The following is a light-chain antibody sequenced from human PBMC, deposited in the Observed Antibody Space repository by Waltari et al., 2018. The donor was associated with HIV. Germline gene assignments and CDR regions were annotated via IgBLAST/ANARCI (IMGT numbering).Light chain of an antibody. J-gene: IGKJ3*01. CDR1: QTISTY. V-gene: IGKV1-39*01. Sequence: DIQLTQSPSSLSASVGDRVTIACRASQTISTYLNWYQQKPGKDPKLLISAASSLHSGVPSRFSGSASGTDFTLTINSLQPEDYATYYCQQSYSSPLTFGPGTKVDIK. CDR2: AAS. CDR3: QQSYSSPLT.